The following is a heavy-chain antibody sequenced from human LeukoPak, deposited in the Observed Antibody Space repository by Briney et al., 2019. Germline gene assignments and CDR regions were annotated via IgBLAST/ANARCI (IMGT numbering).Heavy chain of an antibody. CDR3: EIKLTSGKLN. V-gene: IGHV3-23*01. CDR1: GLSFGSYV. D-gene: IGHD3-10*01. CDR2: ISSDGGRT. J-gene: IGHJ4*02. Sequence: PGGSLRLSCAASGLSFGSYVMSWVLQAPGKGLEWVSAISSDGGRTYYADSAKGRFTISRDNSKNTLYLQVNSLRAEDTAVYYCEIKLTSGKLNWGQGILVTVSS.